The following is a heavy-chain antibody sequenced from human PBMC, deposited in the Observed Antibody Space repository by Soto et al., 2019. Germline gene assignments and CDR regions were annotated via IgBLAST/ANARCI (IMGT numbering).Heavy chain of an antibody. V-gene: IGHV1-46*01. Sequence: ASVKVSCKASGYTFTSYYMHWVRQAPGQGLEWMGIINPSGGSTSYAQKFQGRVTMTRDTSTSTVYMELSSLRSEDTAVYYCARGGYDRSPIGYWSGGSCFYYYYGMDVWGQGTTVTVSS. J-gene: IGHJ6*02. CDR1: GYTFTSYY. CDR3: ARGGYDRSPIGYWSGGSCFYYYYGMDV. D-gene: IGHD2-15*01. CDR2: INPSGGST.